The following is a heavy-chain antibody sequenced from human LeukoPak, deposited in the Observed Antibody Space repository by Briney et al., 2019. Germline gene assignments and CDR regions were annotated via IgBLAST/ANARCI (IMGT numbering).Heavy chain of an antibody. CDR2: ISGNNDYR. CDR3: ARGGRPVVVVPAAIPY. Sequence: ASVKVSCKTYGYTFINYGITWVRQAPGQGLEWMGWISGNNDYRNYAQKFQGRVTMTTDTNTNTAHMELRSLRTDDTAVYYCARGGRPVVVVPAAIPYWGQGTLVTVSS. CDR1: GYTFINYG. D-gene: IGHD2-2*02. J-gene: IGHJ4*02. V-gene: IGHV1-18*01.